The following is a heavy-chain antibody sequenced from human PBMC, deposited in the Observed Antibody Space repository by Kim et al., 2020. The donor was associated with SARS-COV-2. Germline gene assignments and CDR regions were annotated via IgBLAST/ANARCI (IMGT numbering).Heavy chain of an antibody. J-gene: IGHJ4*02. CDR2: IYYSGST. D-gene: IGHD6-13*01. CDR3: ARAAGRGGLFDY. CDR1: GGSISSSSYY. V-gene: IGHV4-39*01. Sequence: SETLSLTCTVSGGSISSSSYYWGWIRQPPGKGLEWIGSIYYSGSTYYNPSIKSRVSISVDTSKNQFSLKLSSVTAADTAVYYCARAAGRGGLFDYWGQGTLVTVSS.